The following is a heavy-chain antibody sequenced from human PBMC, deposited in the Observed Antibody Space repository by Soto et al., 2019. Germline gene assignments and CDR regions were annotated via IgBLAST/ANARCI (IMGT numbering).Heavy chain of an antibody. J-gene: IGHJ5*02. Sequence: QVHLVQSGAEVQKPGASVRISCQASGYAFTTSAIHWVRQAPGQSLDWMGWINTATGDTKYSQNVRGRVTFALDTSATTAYMDLRSLASHDTAVYYCARASGRSKLLPFYFDPWGQGTQVTVSA. CDR2: INTATGDT. D-gene: IGHD1-26*01. CDR1: GYAFTTSA. CDR3: ARASGRSKLLPFYFDP. V-gene: IGHV1-3*04.